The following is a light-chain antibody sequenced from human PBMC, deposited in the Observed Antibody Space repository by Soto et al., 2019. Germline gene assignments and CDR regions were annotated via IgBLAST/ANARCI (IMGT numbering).Light chain of an antibody. Sequence: ETVLTQSPGTLSLSPGESATLSCRASQSVSTYLAWYQQKPGQAPRLLIYDASNRATGIPARFSGSGSGTDFTLSISSLEPEDFAVYYCQQRSNWPSWTFGQGTKVEIK. CDR1: QSVSTY. J-gene: IGKJ1*01. CDR2: DAS. CDR3: QQRSNWPSWT. V-gene: IGKV3-11*01.